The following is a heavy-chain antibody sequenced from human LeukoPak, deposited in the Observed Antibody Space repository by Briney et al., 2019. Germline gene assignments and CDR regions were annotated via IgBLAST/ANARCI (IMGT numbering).Heavy chain of an antibody. J-gene: IGHJ6*03. D-gene: IGHD3-10*01. CDR2: IYYSGST. V-gene: IGHV4-59*12. Sequence: SETLSLTCTVSGGSISSYYWSWMRQPPGKGLEWIGHIYYSGSTNYNPSLKSRVTISVDTSKNQFSLKLSSVTAADTAVYYCARGFDGTMVRGVIIRYRYMDVWGKGTTVTVSS. CDR1: GGSISSYY. CDR3: ARGFDGTMVRGVIIRYRYMDV.